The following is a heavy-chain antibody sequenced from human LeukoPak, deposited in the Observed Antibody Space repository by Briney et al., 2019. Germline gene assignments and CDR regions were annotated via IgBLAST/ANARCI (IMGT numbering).Heavy chain of an antibody. CDR3: AKNGDRGAYCSGGSCYPYYYYNMDV. CDR2: ISSTGGTA. J-gene: IGHJ6*03. CDR1: GFTFSSFG. V-gene: IGHV3-23*01. D-gene: IGHD2-15*01. Sequence: GGTLRLSCAASGFTFSSFGMSWVRQAPGKGLEWVSAISSTGGTAYYADTVKARFTISRDNSKNTLYLQMNSLIAEDTAIYYCAKNGDRGAYCSGGSCYPYYYYNMDVWGKGTTVTISS.